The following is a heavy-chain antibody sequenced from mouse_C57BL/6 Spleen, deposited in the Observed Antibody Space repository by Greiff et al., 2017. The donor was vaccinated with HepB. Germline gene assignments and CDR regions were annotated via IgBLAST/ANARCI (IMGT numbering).Heavy chain of an antibody. D-gene: IGHD2-3*01. Sequence: EVQLQQSGPGMVKPSQSLSLTCTVTGYSITSGYDWHWIRHFPGNKLEWMGYISYSGSTNYNPSLKSRISITHDTSKNHFFLKLNSVTTEDTATYYCARDRDDGYYQPFAYWGQGTLVTVSA. CDR2: ISYSGST. CDR3: ARDRDDGYYQPFAY. V-gene: IGHV3-1*01. J-gene: IGHJ3*01. CDR1: GYSITSGYD.